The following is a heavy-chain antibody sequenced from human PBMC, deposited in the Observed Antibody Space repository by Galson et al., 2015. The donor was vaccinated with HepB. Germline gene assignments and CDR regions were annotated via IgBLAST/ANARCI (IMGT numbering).Heavy chain of an antibody. CDR3: AKARGPYGSGSPQGQY. CDR1: GFTFTNYA. D-gene: IGHD3-10*01. V-gene: IGHV3-23*01. J-gene: IGHJ4*02. CDR2: ISGGGNI. Sequence: SLRLSCAASGFTFTNYAMSWVRQAPGKGLEWVSSISGGGNIFYADSVKGRFTISRDTSKNTLYLQMNSLRGDDTALYYCAKARGPYGSGSPQGQYWGQGTLVTVSS.